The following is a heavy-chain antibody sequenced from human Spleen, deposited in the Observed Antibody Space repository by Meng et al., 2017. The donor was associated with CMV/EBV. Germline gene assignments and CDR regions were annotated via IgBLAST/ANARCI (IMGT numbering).Heavy chain of an antibody. D-gene: IGHD6-13*01. CDR2: FDPEDGET. V-gene: IGHV1-24*01. J-gene: IGHJ6*02. Sequence: ASVKVSCKVSGYTLTELSMHWVRQAPGKGLEWMGGFDPEDGETIYAQKFQGRVTMTEDTSTDTAYMELSRLRSDDTAVYYCAKAGSSWFNYGMDVWGQGTTVTVSS. CDR1: GYTLTELS. CDR3: AKAGSSWFNYGMDV.